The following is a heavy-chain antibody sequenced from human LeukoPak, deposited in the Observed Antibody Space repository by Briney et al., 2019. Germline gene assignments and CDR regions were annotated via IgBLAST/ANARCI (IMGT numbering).Heavy chain of an antibody. CDR2: INPNSGAT. CDR3: ARGRRWEYFGPFGFDP. D-gene: IGHD1-26*01. Sequence: ASVKVSCKASGYRFNGYYMHWVRQAPGQGLEWMGWINPNSGATKSPQKFQGRVTMTRDTSISTAYMELSRLRSDDTAVYYCARGRRWEYFGPFGFDPRGQGTLVTVSS. V-gene: IGHV1-2*02. CDR1: GYRFNGYY. J-gene: IGHJ5*02.